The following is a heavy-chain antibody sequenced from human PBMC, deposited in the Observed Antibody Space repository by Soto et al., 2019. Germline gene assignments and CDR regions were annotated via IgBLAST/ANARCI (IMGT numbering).Heavy chain of an antibody. V-gene: IGHV4-30-4*01. CDR2: IYYSGST. D-gene: IGHD1-26*01. J-gene: IGHJ6*02. CDR1: GGSISSGDYY. Sequence: QVQLQESGPGLVKPSQTLSLTCTVSGGSISSGDYYWSWIRQPPGKCLELIGYIYYSGSTYYNPSLKSRVTISVDTSKNQFSLKLSSVTAADTAVYYCARVSGVEDYYYYGMDVWGQGTTVTVSS. CDR3: ARVSGVEDYYYYGMDV.